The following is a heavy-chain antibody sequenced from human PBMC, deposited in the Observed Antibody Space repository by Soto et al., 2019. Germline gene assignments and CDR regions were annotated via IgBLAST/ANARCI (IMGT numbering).Heavy chain of an antibody. D-gene: IGHD6-25*01. CDR2: INPSGGDT. J-gene: IGHJ4*02. CDR1: GYTFTSHY. Sequence: GASVKVSCKTSGYTFTSHYMNWVRQAPGQGPEWMGVINPSGGDTRYARKFQGRVTMTRDTSTSTVYMDLSGLRSEDTAIYYCARDPGGSSAVPPNLFDYWGQGTLVTVSS. V-gene: IGHV1-46*01. CDR3: ARDPGGSSAVPPNLFDY.